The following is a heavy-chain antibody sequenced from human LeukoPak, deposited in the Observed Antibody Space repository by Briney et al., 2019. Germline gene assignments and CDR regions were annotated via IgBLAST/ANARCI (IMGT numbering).Heavy chain of an antibody. Sequence: SETLSLTCTVSGGSISSYYWSWIQQPPGKGLEWIGYIYYSGSTNYNPSLKSRVTISVDTSKNQFSLKLSSVTAADTAVYYCASGVRTYAFDIWGQGTMVTVSS. CDR3: ASGVRTYAFDI. J-gene: IGHJ3*02. CDR2: IYYSGST. V-gene: IGHV4-59*01. D-gene: IGHD3-16*01. CDR1: GGSISSYY.